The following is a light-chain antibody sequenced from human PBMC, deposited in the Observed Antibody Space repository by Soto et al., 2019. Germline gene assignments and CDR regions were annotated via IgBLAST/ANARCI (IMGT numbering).Light chain of an antibody. J-gene: IGKJ2*01. CDR1: QSVKSNN. Sequence: EIVLTQSPGTLSLSPGEGATLSCRASQSVKSNNLAWYQQKPGQTPRLLIYAASTRATGIPDRFSGSGSGTDFTLTISRLEPEDFGVYYCQQYGRTPYIFGQGTKLEIK. CDR3: QQYGRTPYI. CDR2: AAS. V-gene: IGKV3-20*01.